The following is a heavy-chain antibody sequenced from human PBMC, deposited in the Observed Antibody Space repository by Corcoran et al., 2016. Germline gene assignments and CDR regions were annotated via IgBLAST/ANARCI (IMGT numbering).Heavy chain of an antibody. J-gene: IGHJ6*02. CDR1: GFTLRTSGVG. CDR2: IYWNDDK. CDR3: AHGPGTSSDV. D-gene: IGHD1-1*01. V-gene: IGHV2-5*01. Sequence: QITLKESGPTLLKPTQTLTLTCTFSGFTLRTSGVGVGWIRQPPGKALEWLALIYWNDDKRYSPTLKTRLTITKDTSKNPVVLTMTNMDPVETATYCCAHGPGTSSDVWGQGTMVTVSS.